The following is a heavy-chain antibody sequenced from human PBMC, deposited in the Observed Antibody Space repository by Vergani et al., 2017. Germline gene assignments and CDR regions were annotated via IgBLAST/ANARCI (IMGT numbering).Heavy chain of an antibody. CDR2: IVVGSGNT. Sequence: QMQLVQSGPEVKKPGTSVKFSCKASGFTFTSSAMQWVRQARGQRLEWIGWIVVGSGNTNYAQKFQERVTITRDMSTSTAYMELSSLRAEDTAVYYCAKTHYPGKRWLQLVPTYGMDVWGQGTTVTVSS. CDR1: GFTFTSSA. D-gene: IGHD5-24*01. CDR3: AKTHYPGKRWLQLVPTYGMDV. V-gene: IGHV1-58*02. J-gene: IGHJ6*02.